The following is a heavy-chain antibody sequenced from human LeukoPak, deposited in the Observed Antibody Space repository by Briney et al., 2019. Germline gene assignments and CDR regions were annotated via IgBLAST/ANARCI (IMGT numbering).Heavy chain of an antibody. CDR2: IYYSGST. D-gene: IGHD6-13*01. CDR3: AIASSWHLHFDS. V-gene: IGHV4-59*01. Sequence: SETLSLTCTVSGGSINSYYWSWIRQPPGKGLEWIGYIYYSGSTNYNPSLKSRVTISVDTSKNQFSLKLSSVTAADTAVYYCAIASSWHLHFDSWGQGTLVTVSS. CDR1: GGSINSYY. J-gene: IGHJ4*02.